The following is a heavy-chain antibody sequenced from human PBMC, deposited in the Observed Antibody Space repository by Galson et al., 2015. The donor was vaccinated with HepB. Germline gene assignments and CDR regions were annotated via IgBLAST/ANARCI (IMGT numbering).Heavy chain of an antibody. V-gene: IGHV1-3*01. Sequence: SVKVSCKASGYTFTSYAMHWVRQAPGQRLEWMGWINAGNGNTKYSQKFQGRVTITRDTSATTAYMDLSSLRSEDTAVYYCARGMLAAALFFDYWGQGTLVTVSS. CDR3: ARGMLAAALFFDY. J-gene: IGHJ4*02. CDR1: GYTFTSYA. D-gene: IGHD6-13*01. CDR2: INAGNGNT.